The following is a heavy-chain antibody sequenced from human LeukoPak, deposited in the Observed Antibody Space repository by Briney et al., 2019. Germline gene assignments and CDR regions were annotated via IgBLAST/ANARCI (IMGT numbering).Heavy chain of an antibody. CDR3: ARSGGNVGFDY. CDR2: IYHSGST. D-gene: IGHD4-23*01. Sequence: SEALSLTCAVSGGSISSGGYSWSWIRQPPGKGLEWIGYIYHSGSTYYNPSLKSRVTISVDRSKNQFSLKLSSVTAADTAVYYCARSGGNVGFDYWGQGTLVTVSS. V-gene: IGHV4-30-2*01. CDR1: GGSISSGGYS. J-gene: IGHJ4*02.